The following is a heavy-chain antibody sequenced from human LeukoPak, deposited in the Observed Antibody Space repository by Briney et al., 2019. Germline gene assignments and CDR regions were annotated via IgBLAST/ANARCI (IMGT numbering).Heavy chain of an antibody. Sequence: TSETLSLTCTVSGGSISSSSYYWGWIRQPPGKGLEWIGSIYYSGSTYYHPSLKSRVTISVDTSKNQFSLKLSSVTAADTAVYYCARHSSSWRFDYWGQGTLVTVSS. CDR1: GGSISSSSYY. CDR3: ARHSSSWRFDY. D-gene: IGHD6-13*01. V-gene: IGHV4-39*01. CDR2: IYYSGST. J-gene: IGHJ4*02.